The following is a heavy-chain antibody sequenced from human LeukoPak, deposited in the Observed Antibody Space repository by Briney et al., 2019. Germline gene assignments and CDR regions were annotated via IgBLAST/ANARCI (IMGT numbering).Heavy chain of an antibody. J-gene: IGHJ5*02. D-gene: IGHD3-3*01. CDR3: ARAGRFLEWSPWTSPFDP. CDR2: IKQDGSEK. Sequence: PGGSLRLSCAASGFTFSSYWMSWVRQAPGKGLEWVANIKQDGSEKYYVDSVKGRFTISRVNAKNSLYLQMNSLRAEDTAVYYCARAGRFLEWSPWTSPFDPWGQGTLVTVSS. V-gene: IGHV3-7*01. CDR1: GFTFSSYW.